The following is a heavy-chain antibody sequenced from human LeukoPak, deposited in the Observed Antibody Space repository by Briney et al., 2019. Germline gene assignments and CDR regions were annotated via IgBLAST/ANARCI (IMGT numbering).Heavy chain of an antibody. D-gene: IGHD6-13*01. V-gene: IGHV5-51*01. CDR2: INPGDSDT. Sequence: GESMKISCKGSGYSFTSYWIGWVRQVPGKGLEWMGIINPGDSDTRYSPSFQGQVTISTDKSISTAYLQWSSLKASDTAMYYCARHDADSSPLDYWGQGTLVTVSS. CDR3: ARHDADSSPLDY. CDR1: GYSFTSYW. J-gene: IGHJ4*02.